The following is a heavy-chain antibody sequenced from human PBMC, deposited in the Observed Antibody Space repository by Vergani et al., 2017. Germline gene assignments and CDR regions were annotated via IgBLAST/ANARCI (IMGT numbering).Heavy chain of an antibody. CDR2: ISYDGNKK. Sequence: VHLVESGGGLVQPGESLKLSCSAAGFPFSDYGVHWVRQAPGKGLEWVSVISYDGNKKNYADSVKGRFTISRDNSKNTLYLEMNALRAEDTAVYYCARDFLTRVTTLDYYYMGVWGKGTTVTVSS. J-gene: IGHJ6*03. D-gene: IGHD1-1*01. V-gene: IGHV3-30*03. CDR3: ARDFLTRVTTLDYYYMGV. CDR1: GFPFSDYG.